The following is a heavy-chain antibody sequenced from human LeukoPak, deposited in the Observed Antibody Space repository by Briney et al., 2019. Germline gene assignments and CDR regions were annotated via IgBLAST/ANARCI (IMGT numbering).Heavy chain of an antibody. CDR2: IPYSGST. Sequence: PSETLSLTCTVSVDSISSRSYYCGWIRQPPGKGLEWIGSIPYSGSTYYNPSLKSRLTISVDTSKNQFSLKLSSVTAADTAVYYCATRKDYYVSGSYYTTFDYWGQATLVTVSS. J-gene: IGHJ4*02. CDR1: VDSISSRSYY. D-gene: IGHD3-10*01. V-gene: IGHV4-39*07. CDR3: ATRKDYYVSGSYYTTFDY.